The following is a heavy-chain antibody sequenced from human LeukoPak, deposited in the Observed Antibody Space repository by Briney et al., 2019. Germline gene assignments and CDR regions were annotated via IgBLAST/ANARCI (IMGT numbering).Heavy chain of an antibody. V-gene: IGHV1-24*01. J-gene: IGHJ5*02. Sequence: ASVKVSCKVSGYTLTELSMHWVRQAPGKGLEWMGGFDPEDGETIYAQKFQGGVTMTEDTSTDTAYMELSSLRSEDTAVYYCATASGDSPKNNWFDPWGQGTLVTVSS. CDR3: ATASGDSPKNNWFDP. D-gene: IGHD4-17*01. CDR1: GYTLTELS. CDR2: FDPEDGET.